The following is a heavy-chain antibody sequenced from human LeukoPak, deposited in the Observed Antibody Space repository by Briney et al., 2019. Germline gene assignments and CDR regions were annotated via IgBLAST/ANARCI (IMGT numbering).Heavy chain of an antibody. Sequence: GASVKVSCKASGYTFTSYGISWVRQAPGQGLEWMGWISAYNGNTNYAQKLQGRVTMTTDTSTSTAYMELRSLRSDDTAVYYCARAEGPRYYDFWSGHRDAFDIWGQGTMVTVSS. CDR1: GYTFTSYG. CDR3: ARAEGPRYYDFWSGHRDAFDI. CDR2: ISAYNGNT. D-gene: IGHD3-3*01. V-gene: IGHV1-18*01. J-gene: IGHJ3*02.